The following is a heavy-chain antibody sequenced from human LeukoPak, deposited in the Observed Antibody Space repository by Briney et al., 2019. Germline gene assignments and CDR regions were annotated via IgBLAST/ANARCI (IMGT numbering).Heavy chain of an antibody. D-gene: IGHD6-6*01. J-gene: IGHJ4*02. CDR3: ARRYSSSSSWSDY. CDR1: GYSFTSYW. V-gene: IGHV5-51*01. CDR2: IYPGDSDT. Sequence: GESLKISCKGSGYSFTSYWIAWVRQSPGKGLEWIVIIYPGDSDTRYSPSFQGQVTISADKSISTAYLQWSSLKASDTAMYYCARRYSSSSSWSDYWGQGTLVTVSS.